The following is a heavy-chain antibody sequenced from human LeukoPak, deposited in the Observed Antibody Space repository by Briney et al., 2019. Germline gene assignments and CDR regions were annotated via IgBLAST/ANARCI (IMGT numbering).Heavy chain of an antibody. D-gene: IGHD1-14*01. CDR1: GFTFSDYY. V-gene: IGHV3-7*01. CDR2: IKQDGSGK. J-gene: IGHJ4*02. Sequence: GGSLRLSCAASGFTFSDYYMSWIRQAPGKGLEWVANIKQDGSGKYYVDSVKGRFTISRDDAKNSLYLQMNSLRAEDTAVYYCASEIMTTRGDYWGQGTLVTVSS. CDR3: ASEIMTTRGDY.